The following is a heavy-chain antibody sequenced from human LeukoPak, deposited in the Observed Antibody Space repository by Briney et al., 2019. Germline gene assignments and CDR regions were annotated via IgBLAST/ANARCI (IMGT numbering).Heavy chain of an antibody. Sequence: SETLSLTCTVSGGSISNSNSYWGWIRQPPGKGLEWIGSIYYSGSTYYSPSLRSRFTLSIDTSKNQFSLKLSSVTAADTGVYFCARHGYRSGWSFFFDSWGQGTLVTVSS. V-gene: IGHV4-39*01. CDR2: IYYSGST. J-gene: IGHJ4*02. CDR3: ARHGYRSGWSFFFDS. D-gene: IGHD6-19*01. CDR1: GGSISNSNSY.